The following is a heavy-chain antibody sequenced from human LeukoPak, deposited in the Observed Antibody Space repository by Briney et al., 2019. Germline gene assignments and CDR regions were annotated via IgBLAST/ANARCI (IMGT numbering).Heavy chain of an antibody. CDR1: GFTFSAYS. CDR3: AMTFDY. V-gene: IGHV3-21*01. Sequence: PGGSLRLSCAASGFTFSAYSMNWVRPAPGKGLEWVSSISSSGSDIYYADSVKARFTISRDNAKTSLYLQMNSLRAEDTAVYYCAMTFDYWGQGTLVTVSS. J-gene: IGHJ4*02. CDR2: ISSSGSDI.